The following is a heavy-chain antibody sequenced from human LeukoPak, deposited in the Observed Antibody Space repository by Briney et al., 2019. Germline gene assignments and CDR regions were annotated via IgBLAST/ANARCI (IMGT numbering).Heavy chain of an antibody. CDR3: ARGDSDYYDSSGYYDDAFDI. D-gene: IGHD3-22*01. V-gene: IGHV5-51*01. Sequence: GESLKISCKGSGYSFTNYWIGWVRQMPGKGLEWMGIIYPGASDTRYSPSFQGQVTISADKSISTAYPQWSSLKASDTAMYYCARGDSDYYDSSGYYDDAFDIWGQGTMVTVSS. CDR1: GYSFTNYW. CDR2: IYPGASDT. J-gene: IGHJ3*02.